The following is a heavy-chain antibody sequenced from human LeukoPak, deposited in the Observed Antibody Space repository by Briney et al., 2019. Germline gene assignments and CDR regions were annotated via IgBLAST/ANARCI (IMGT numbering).Heavy chain of an antibody. CDR3: VALVRRAVAGPFDY. V-gene: IGHV3-21*01. D-gene: IGHD6-19*01. Sequence: GGSLRLSCVASGFTFSSYSINGVRQAPGEGVEWVYSIISSSSYIYSADSVKGRFTISRDNAKNSLYLQMNILRAEHRAVHYCVALVRRAVAGPFDYWGQGTLVTVSS. CDR1: GFTFSSYS. CDR2: IISSSSYI. J-gene: IGHJ4*02.